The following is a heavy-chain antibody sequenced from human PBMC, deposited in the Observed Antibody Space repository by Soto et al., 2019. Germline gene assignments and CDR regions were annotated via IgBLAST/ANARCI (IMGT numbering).Heavy chain of an antibody. D-gene: IGHD3-3*01. Sequence: GGSLRLSCAASGFTFSSYAMSWVRQAPGKGLEWVSAISGSGGSTYYADSVKGRFTISRDNSKNTLYLQMNSLRAEDTAVYYCAKDRDRITIFGVVRKPDYWGQGTLVTVSS. CDR3: AKDRDRITIFGVVRKPDY. CDR2: ISGSGGST. V-gene: IGHV3-23*01. J-gene: IGHJ4*02. CDR1: GFTFSSYA.